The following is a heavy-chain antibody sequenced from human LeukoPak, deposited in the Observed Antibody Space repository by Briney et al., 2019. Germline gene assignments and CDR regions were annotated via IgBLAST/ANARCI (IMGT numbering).Heavy chain of an antibody. CDR2: TNQDGSTE. Sequence: GGALTLSCAASGFTISRYCMSWVRQAPGKGLEWVATTNQDGSTEYYVDYVKGRFTISRANARKTLYLQMNSLRVEDTAVYYCARDDRGNNGGEPAPDYWGEGRLVTV. CDR1: GFTISRYC. J-gene: IGHJ4*02. CDR3: ARDDRGNNGGEPAPDY. D-gene: IGHD3-10*01. V-gene: IGHV3-7*05.